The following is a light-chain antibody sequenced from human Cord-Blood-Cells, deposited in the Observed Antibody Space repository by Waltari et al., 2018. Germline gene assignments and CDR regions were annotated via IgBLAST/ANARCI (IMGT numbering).Light chain of an antibody. Sequence: ELVLTQSPATLPLYPGARATLSCRARQSVSSYLTWYQQKPGQAPRLLIYAASKRATGIPSRFSGSGSGTDFTLTISSLEPEDFAVYYCQQRSNCPPWTFGQGTKLEIK. CDR2: AAS. CDR3: QQRSNCPPWT. CDR1: QSVSSY. J-gene: IGKJ1*01. V-gene: IGKV3-11*01.